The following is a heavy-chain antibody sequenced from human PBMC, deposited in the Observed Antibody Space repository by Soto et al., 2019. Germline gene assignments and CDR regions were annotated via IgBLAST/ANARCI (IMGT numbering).Heavy chain of an antibody. Sequence: GGSLRLSCAASGFTFDDYTMHWVRQAPGKGLEWVSLISWDGGSTYYADSVKGRFTISRDNSKNSLYLQMNSLRTEDTALYYCAKDMRGSGWYRGGYYYYGMDVWGQGTTVTVSS. CDR1: GFTFDDYT. D-gene: IGHD6-19*01. CDR3: AKDMRGSGWYRGGYYYYGMDV. CDR2: ISWDGGST. V-gene: IGHV3-43*01. J-gene: IGHJ6*02.